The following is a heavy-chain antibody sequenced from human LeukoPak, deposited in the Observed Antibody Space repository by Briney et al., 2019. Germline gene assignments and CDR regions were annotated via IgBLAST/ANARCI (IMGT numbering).Heavy chain of an antibody. V-gene: IGHV4-59*01. CDR3: ARGRADDYGDYANFDY. Sequence: SETLSLTCTVSGGSISSYYWSWIRQPPGKGLEWIGYIYYSGSTNYNPSLKSRVTISVDTSKNQFSLKLSSVTAADTAVYYCARGRADDYGDYANFDYWGREPWSPSPQ. J-gene: IGHJ4*02. D-gene: IGHD4-17*01. CDR2: IYYSGST. CDR1: GGSISSYY.